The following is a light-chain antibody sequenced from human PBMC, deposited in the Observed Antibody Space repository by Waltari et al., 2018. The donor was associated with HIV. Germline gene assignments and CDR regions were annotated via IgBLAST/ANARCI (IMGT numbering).Light chain of an antibody. CDR3: QQSHFLWT. Sequence: DIQMTQSPVFLSSYIGDSVTITCQASQDIRPHLNWYHQSPGKVPKLLIYDTSYLETGVSSKFSGRGAGTDFSLTISNLQPEDIVIFYCQQSHFLWTFGQGTKVEI. CDR2: DTS. J-gene: IGKJ1*01. V-gene: IGKV1-33*01. CDR1: QDIRPH.